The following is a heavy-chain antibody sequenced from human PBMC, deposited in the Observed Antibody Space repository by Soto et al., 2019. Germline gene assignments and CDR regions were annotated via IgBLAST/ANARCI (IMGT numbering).Heavy chain of an antibody. CDR2: ISAYNGNT. Sequence: ASVKVSCKASGYAFTSYGISWVRQAPGQGLEWMGWISAYNGNTNYAQKLQGRVTMTTDTSTSTAYMELRSLRSDDTAVYYCARECSGGSCYSYYSYYSGMDVWAQGTTLTVSS. D-gene: IGHD2-15*01. V-gene: IGHV1-18*01. CDR3: ARECSGGSCYSYYSYYSGMDV. CDR1: GYAFTSYG. J-gene: IGHJ6*02.